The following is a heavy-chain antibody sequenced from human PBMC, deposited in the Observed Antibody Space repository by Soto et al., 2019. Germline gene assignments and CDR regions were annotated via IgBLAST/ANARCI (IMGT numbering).Heavy chain of an antibody. Sequence: ASVKVSCKASGYTFTGYYMHWVRQAPGQGLEWMGWINPNSGGTNYAQKFQGRVTMTRDTSISTAYMELSRLRSDDTAVYYCARDIAYSGSSKYWGQGTLVIVSS. D-gene: IGHD1-26*01. CDR3: ARDIAYSGSSKY. CDR2: INPNSGGT. V-gene: IGHV1-2*02. J-gene: IGHJ4*02. CDR1: GYTFTGYY.